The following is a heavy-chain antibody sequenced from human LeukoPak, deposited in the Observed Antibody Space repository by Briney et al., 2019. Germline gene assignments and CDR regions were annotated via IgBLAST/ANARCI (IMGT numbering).Heavy chain of an antibody. D-gene: IGHD3-10*01. V-gene: IGHV1-18*01. CDR1: GYTFTSYG. CDR3: ARDYGSGSYSYFDY. CDR2: ISAYNGNT. Sequence: ASVKVSCKASGYTFTSYGISWVRQAPGQGLEWMGWISAYNGNTNYAQKLQGRVTMTTDTSTSTAYMEQRSLRTDDTAVYNCARDYGSGSYSYFDYWGQGTLVTVSS. J-gene: IGHJ4*02.